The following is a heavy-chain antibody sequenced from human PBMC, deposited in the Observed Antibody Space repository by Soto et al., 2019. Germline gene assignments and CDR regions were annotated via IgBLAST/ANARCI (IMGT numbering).Heavy chain of an antibody. Sequence: EVQVVESGGGLVQPGGSLRLSCAVSGFTVSSNYMSWVRQAPGKGLEWVSIIYTGGSTYADSVKGRFTISRDNSRNTLYLQMSNLRAEDTAVYCARDEGEPHDYGARNWGQGTLVTVSS. D-gene: IGHD4-17*01. J-gene: IGHJ4*02. CDR3: ARDEGEPHDYGARN. CDR1: GFTVSSNY. V-gene: IGHV3-66*01. CDR2: IYTGGST.